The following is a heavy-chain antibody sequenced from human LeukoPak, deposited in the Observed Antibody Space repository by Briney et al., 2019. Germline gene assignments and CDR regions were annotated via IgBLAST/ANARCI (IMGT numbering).Heavy chain of an antibody. V-gene: IGHV4-30-2*01. CDR1: GGSLSSGGYS. Sequence: SQTVSLTCAVSGGSLSSGGYSWSWIRQPPGKGLEWIGNSYHSGIIYYNPSLTRRATISVDRSKNHSSRKLSTVNAADTAVYYCATSAMGSSWVNDAFDIWGQGTMVTVSS. J-gene: IGHJ3*02. D-gene: IGHD6-13*01. CDR2: SYHSGII. CDR3: ATSAMGSSWVNDAFDI.